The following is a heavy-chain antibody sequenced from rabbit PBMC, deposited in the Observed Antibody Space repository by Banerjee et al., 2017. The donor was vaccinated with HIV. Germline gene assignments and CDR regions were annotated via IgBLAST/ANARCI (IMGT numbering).Heavy chain of an antibody. CDR1: GFTLSSYW. CDR3: ARSAGVGTADYNTL. D-gene: IGHD7-1*01. J-gene: IGHJ4*01. CDR2: IGAGSSGTT. V-gene: IGHV1S45*01. Sequence: QEQLEESGGDLVKPEGSLTLTCTASGFTLSSYWMSWVRQAPGKGLEWIACIGAGSSGTTYYASWAKGRFTISKTSSTTVTLQMTSLTAADTATYFCARSAGVGTADYNTLWGPGTLGHRL.